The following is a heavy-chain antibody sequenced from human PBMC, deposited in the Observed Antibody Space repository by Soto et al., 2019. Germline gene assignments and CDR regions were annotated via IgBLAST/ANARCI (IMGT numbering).Heavy chain of an antibody. J-gene: IGHJ4*02. Sequence: SLTLSCAASGLTCSNYWMTWVRQAPGKGLEWVANIKEDGSEKHYVDSVKGRFTISRDNAKNSLYLQMNSLRVEDTAVYFCSRDVVVGAKALNYWGQGALVTVSS. D-gene: IGHD2-15*01. CDR3: SRDVVVGAKALNY. V-gene: IGHV3-7*01. CDR1: GLTCSNYW. CDR2: IKEDGSEK.